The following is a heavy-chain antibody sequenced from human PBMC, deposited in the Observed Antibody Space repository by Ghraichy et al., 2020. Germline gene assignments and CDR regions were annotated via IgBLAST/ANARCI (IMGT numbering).Heavy chain of an antibody. V-gene: IGHV3-23*01. D-gene: IGHD6-19*01. J-gene: IGHJ4*02. CDR3: AKWGPWSSSGWSFDY. CDR1: GFTFTSYA. CDR2: VSGSAEST. Sequence: ESLNISCAASGFTFTSYAMTWVRQAPGKGLEWVSAVSGSAESTYYADSVKGRFTISRDNSKNTLFLQMNTLRAEDTAIYYCAKWGPWSSSGWSFDYWGQGTLVTVSS.